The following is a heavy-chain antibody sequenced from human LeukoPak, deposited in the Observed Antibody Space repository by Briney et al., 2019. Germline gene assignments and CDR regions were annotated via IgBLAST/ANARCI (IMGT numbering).Heavy chain of an antibody. J-gene: IGHJ4*02. CDR3: AKETLHYFDF. D-gene: IGHD1-26*01. V-gene: IGHV3-9*01. CDR2: ISWNSGSI. CDR1: GFTFDDYA. Sequence: PGGSLRLSCAASGFTFDDYAMHWVRQAPGKGLEWVSGISWNSGSIGYADSVKGRFTISRDNAKNSLYLQMNSLRAEDTALYYCAKETLHYFDFWGQGTLVTVSS.